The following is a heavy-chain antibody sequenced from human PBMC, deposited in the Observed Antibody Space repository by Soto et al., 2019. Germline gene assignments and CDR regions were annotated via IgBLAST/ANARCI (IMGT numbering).Heavy chain of an antibody. CDR1: GFAFYYYN. Sequence: GGSLRLSCAASGFAFYYYNMNWVRQAPGRGLEWVSSISGSGIDIHFTDSVKGRFTISRDNAKTSLYLQMNSLRDEDTAVYYCAGEGVATAVDYWGQGTLVTVSS. J-gene: IGHJ4*02. V-gene: IGHV3-21*01. D-gene: IGHD5-12*01. CDR3: AGEGVATAVDY. CDR2: ISGSGIDI.